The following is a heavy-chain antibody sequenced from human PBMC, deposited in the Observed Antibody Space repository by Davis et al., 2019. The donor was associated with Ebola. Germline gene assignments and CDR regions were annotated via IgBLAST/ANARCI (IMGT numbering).Heavy chain of an antibody. CDR2: ISYDGSNK. D-gene: IGHD2-2*01. J-gene: IGHJ6*02. Sequence: GESLKISCAASGFTFSTFAMHWVRQAPGKGLEWVAVISYDGSNKYYADSVKGRFTISRDNSKNTLYLQMNSLRAEDTAVYYCARACSSTSCYPGGQYYYYYYGMDVWGQGTTVTVSS. CDR1: GFTFSTFA. CDR3: ARACSSTSCYPGGQYYYYYYGMDV. V-gene: IGHV3-30-3*01.